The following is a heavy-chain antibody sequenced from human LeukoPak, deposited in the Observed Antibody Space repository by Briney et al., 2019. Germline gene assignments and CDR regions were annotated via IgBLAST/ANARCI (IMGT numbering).Heavy chain of an antibody. CDR1: GGSFSSSNW. D-gene: IGHD3-16*02. J-gene: IGHJ4*02. Sequence: SGSLSLTCAVSGGSFSSSNWRSWGRQPPGKGLEWIGEIYNSGSTNYTQSLKSRVTISVDKSKNQFSLKLSSVTVADTAVYYCAGSGLRLGELSFAYWGQGTLVTVSS. V-gene: IGHV4-4*02. CDR3: AGSGLRLGELSFAY. CDR2: IYNSGST.